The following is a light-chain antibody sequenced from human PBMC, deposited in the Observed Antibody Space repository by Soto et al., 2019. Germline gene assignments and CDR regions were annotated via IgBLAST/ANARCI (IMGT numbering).Light chain of an antibody. V-gene: IGKV3-20*01. CDR1: QSVGDTY. CDR2: STS. J-gene: IGKJ1*01. Sequence: EVVLPQSTGTLSLSPGERATLSCRASQSVGDTYLAWYQQKPGQAPRLLMYSTSIRATGIPDRFSGSGSGTDFTLTISRLDPEDFAVYYCQHYDRAPRWTFGQGTKVDIK. CDR3: QHYDRAPRWT.